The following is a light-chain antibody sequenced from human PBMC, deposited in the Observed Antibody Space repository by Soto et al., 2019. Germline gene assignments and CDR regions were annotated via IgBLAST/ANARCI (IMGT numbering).Light chain of an antibody. J-gene: IGKJ1*01. Sequence: EIVLTQSPGTLSLSPVERATLSCRASQSVSSSYLAWYQQKPGQAPRLLIYDASTRAAGIPARFIGSGSGTDFTLTISSLEPEDSAVYYCQQHLGRHTFGQGTKVDIK. V-gene: IGKV3D-20*02. CDR2: DAS. CDR3: QQHLGRHT. CDR1: QSVSSSY.